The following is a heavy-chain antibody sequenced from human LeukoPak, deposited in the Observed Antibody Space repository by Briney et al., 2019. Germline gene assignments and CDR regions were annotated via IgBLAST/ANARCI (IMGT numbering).Heavy chain of an antibody. CDR3: AKEAKDYYESSGYYPTSFDY. Sequence: PGGSLRLSCAASGFTFSSYAMSWVRQAPGKGLEWVSAISGSGGSTYYADSVKGRFTISRDNSKNTLYLQMNSLRAEDTAVYYCAKEAKDYYESSGYYPTSFDYWGQGTLVIVSS. J-gene: IGHJ4*02. CDR2: ISGSGGST. CDR1: GFTFSSYA. D-gene: IGHD3-22*01. V-gene: IGHV3-23*01.